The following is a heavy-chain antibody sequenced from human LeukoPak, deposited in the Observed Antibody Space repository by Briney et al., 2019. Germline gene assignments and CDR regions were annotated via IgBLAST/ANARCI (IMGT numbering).Heavy chain of an antibody. CDR1: GFTFSSYS. Sequence: PGGSLRLSCAASGFTFSSYSMNWVRQAPGKGLEWVSSISSSSSYIYYADSVKGRFTISRDNAKNSLYLQMNSLRAEDTAVYYCAREPITMVRGGGGYYFDYWGQGTLVTVSS. V-gene: IGHV3-21*01. J-gene: IGHJ4*02. CDR2: ISSSSSYI. CDR3: AREPITMVRGGGGYYFDY. D-gene: IGHD3-10*01.